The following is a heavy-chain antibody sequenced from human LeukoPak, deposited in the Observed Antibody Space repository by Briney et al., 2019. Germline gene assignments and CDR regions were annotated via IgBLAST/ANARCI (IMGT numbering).Heavy chain of an antibody. V-gene: IGHV1-46*01. CDR2: ISPSGGST. CDR3: AREGGSGSPF. D-gene: IGHD3-22*01. CDR1: GYTFTKYY. Sequence: ASVKVSCKASGYTFTKYYMYWVRQAPGQGLEWMGIISPSGGSTNYAQKFQGRVTMTRDTSTSTVYMELSSLRSEDTAVYYCAREGGSGSPFWGQGTLVTVSS. J-gene: IGHJ4*02.